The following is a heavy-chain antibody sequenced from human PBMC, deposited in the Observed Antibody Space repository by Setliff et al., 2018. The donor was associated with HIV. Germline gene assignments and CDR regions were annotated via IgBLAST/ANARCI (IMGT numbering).Heavy chain of an antibody. CDR1: GYSISSGYY. V-gene: IGHV4-38-2*02. D-gene: IGHD7-27*01. CDR2: IYHSGST. CDR3: ASRTGAGY. Sequence: SETLSLTCTVSGYSISSGYYWGWIRQPPGKGLEWIGSIYHSGSTYYNPSLKSRVTISVDTSKNQFSLKLSSVTAADTAVYYCASRTGAGYWGQGTLVTV. J-gene: IGHJ4*02.